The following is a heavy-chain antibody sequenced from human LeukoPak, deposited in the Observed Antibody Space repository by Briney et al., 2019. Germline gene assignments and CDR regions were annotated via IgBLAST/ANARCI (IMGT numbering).Heavy chain of an antibody. CDR3: ARDLGWEPHNYFDY. D-gene: IGHD1-26*01. V-gene: IGHV3-21*01. CDR1: GFTFSRYA. CDR2: ISSSSSYI. J-gene: IGHJ4*02. Sequence: PGRSLRLSCAVSGFTFSRYAMHWVRQAPGKGLEWVSSISSSSSYIYYADSVKGRFTISRDNAKNSLYLQMNSLRAEDTAVYYCARDLGWEPHNYFDYWGQGTLVTVSS.